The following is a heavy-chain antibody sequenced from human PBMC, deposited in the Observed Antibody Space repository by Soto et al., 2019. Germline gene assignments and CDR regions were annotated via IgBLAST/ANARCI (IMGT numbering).Heavy chain of an antibody. CDR1: GYTFTSYA. Sequence: QVQLVQSGAEVKKPGASVKVSCKASGYTFTSYAMLWVRQAPGQRLEWMGWINAGNGNTKYSQKFQGRVTITRDTSASTAYMELSSLRSEDTAVYSCARAQHLEMATPWGQGTLVTVSS. D-gene: IGHD5-12*01. CDR2: INAGNGNT. CDR3: ARAQHLEMATP. V-gene: IGHV1-3*01. J-gene: IGHJ4*02.